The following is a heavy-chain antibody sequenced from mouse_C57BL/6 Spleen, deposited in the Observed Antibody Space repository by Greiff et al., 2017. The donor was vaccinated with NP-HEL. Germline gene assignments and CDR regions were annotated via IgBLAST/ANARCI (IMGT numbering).Heavy chain of an antibody. Sequence: EVQLQESGGGLVKPGGSLKLSCAASGFTFSSYAMSWVRQTPEKRLEWVATISDGGSYTYYPDNVKGRFTISRDNAKNNLYLQMSHLKSEDTAMYYCARGAYDYAMDYWGQGTSVTVSS. D-gene: IGHD2-3*01. CDR2: ISDGGSYT. V-gene: IGHV5-4*01. J-gene: IGHJ4*01. CDR3: ARGAYDYAMDY. CDR1: GFTFSSYA.